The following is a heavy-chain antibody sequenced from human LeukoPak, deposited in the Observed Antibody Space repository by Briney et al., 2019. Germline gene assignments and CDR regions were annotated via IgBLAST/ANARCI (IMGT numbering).Heavy chain of an antibody. CDR3: ARVPQISPLDI. J-gene: IGHJ3*02. V-gene: IGHV1-69*05. D-gene: IGHD2/OR15-2a*01. CDR2: IIPRSGTV. CDR1: GGTFSSYA. Sequence: SVKVSCKASGGTFSSYAISWVRQAPGHGLEWMGEIIPRSGTVNYAQKLQGRVTMTTDTSTSTAYMELRSLRSDDTAVYYCARVPQISPLDIWGQGTMVTVSS.